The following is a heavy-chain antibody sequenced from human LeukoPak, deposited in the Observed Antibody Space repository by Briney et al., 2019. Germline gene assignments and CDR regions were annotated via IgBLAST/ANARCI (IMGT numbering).Heavy chain of an antibody. J-gene: IGHJ4*02. V-gene: IGHV3-30*04. CDR2: ISYDGSNK. Sequence: PGGSLRLSCAASGFTFSSYAMHWVRQAPGKGLEWVAVISYDGSNKYYADSVKGRFTISRDNSKNTLYLQMNSLRAEDTAVYYCAKGRLWFGEAHFDYWGQGTLVTVSS. D-gene: IGHD3-10*01. CDR1: GFTFSSYA. CDR3: AKGRLWFGEAHFDY.